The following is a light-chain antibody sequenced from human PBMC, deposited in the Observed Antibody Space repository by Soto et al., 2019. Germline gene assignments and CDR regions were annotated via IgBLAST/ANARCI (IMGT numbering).Light chain of an antibody. V-gene: IGKV3-20*01. CDR1: QSVTTQ. J-gene: IGKJ1*01. Sequence: IVLTQSPGTLSLSPGERATLSCRASQSVTTQLAWYQQKPGQAPRLIIHGASSRATGVPDRITGSGSGTDFTLSISRLEPEDVAVYYCQQYGGSTRTCGQGTKVEI. CDR2: GAS. CDR3: QQYGGSTRT.